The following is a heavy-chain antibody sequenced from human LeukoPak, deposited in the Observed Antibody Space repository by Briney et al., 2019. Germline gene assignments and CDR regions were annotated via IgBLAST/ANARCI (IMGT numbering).Heavy chain of an antibody. CDR1: GYAFTSYA. CDR3: ASLQSAGTREDFDY. V-gene: IGHV7-4-1*02. D-gene: IGHD6-13*01. Sequence: ASVKVSCKASGYAFTSYAMNWVRQAPGQGLEWMGWINTNTGNPTYAQGFTGRFVFSLDTSVSTAYLQISSLKAEDTAVYYCASLQSAGTREDFDYWGQGTLVIVST. J-gene: IGHJ4*02. CDR2: INTNTGNP.